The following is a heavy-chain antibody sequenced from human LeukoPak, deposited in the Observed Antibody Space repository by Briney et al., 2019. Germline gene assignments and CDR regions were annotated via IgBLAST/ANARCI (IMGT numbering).Heavy chain of an antibody. V-gene: IGHV3-7*01. CDR3: ARDPGFSLTFYYMDV. J-gene: IGHJ6*03. D-gene: IGHD3-10*01. CDR1: GFTFNNYW. CDR2: VNRDGSDK. Sequence: GGSLRLSCAASGFTFNNYWMTWVRQAPGKGLEWVANVNRDGSDKFYVDSVKGRFTISRDNAKNSLYLQMNNLRAEDSAIYFCARDPGFSLTFYYMDVWGTGTTVTISS.